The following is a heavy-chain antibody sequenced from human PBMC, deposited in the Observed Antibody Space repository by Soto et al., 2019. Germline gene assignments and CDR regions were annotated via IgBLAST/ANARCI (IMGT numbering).Heavy chain of an antibody. V-gene: IGHV4-31*03. CDR3: ARYSPGSSWPFEY. CDR2: IYYSGST. CDR1: GGSIISGGYY. J-gene: IGHJ4*02. Sequence: QVQLQESGPGLVKPSQTLSLTCTVSGGSIISGGYYWSWIRQHPGKGLEWIGYIYYSGSTYYNPSHKTRVTISVDTSKNQITLKLSSVTAADTAVYYCARYSPGSSWPFEYWGQGTLVTVSS. D-gene: IGHD3-10*01.